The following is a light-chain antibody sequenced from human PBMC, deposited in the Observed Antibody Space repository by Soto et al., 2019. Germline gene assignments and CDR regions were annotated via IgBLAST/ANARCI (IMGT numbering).Light chain of an antibody. CDR3: QQYSSLDT. CDR2: KAS. J-gene: IGKJ2*01. V-gene: IGKV1-5*03. CDR1: QSISSW. Sequence: DIQMTQSPSPLSESVGDRVTITCRASQSISSWLAWYQQKPGTATKILIYKASSLESGVPSRFSGSGSGKEFTLTISSLQPDYSATYYCQQYSSLDTFGKWTKLEIK.